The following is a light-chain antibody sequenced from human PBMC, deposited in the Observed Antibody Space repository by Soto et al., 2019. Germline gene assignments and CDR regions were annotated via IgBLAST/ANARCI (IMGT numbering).Light chain of an antibody. V-gene: IGKV1-13*02. CDR3: QRFDTDPIA. CDR1: QDIRGA. Sequence: AIQLTQSPSSLSASVGDRVTITCRASQDIRGALAWYQQKPVKPPTLLIFDVSSLQSGVPSRFSGSGSGTDFTLTISSLQAEDFATYYCQRFDTDPIAFGQGTRLQIK. J-gene: IGKJ5*01. CDR2: DVS.